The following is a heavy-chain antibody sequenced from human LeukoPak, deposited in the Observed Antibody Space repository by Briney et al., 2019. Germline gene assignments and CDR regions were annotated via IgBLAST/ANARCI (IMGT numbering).Heavy chain of an antibody. CDR3: ARSPPAGDKDYYYYYMDV. CDR1: GYSFTSYY. Sequence: GESLKISCKGSGYSFTSYYIHWVRQAAGQGLEWMGWINPNSGGTNYAQKFQGRVTMTRVTSITSAYMELRRLRSDDTAVYYCARSPPAGDKDYYYYYMDVWGKGTTVTVSS. D-gene: IGHD2-21*01. J-gene: IGHJ6*03. V-gene: IGHV1-2*02. CDR2: INPNSGGT.